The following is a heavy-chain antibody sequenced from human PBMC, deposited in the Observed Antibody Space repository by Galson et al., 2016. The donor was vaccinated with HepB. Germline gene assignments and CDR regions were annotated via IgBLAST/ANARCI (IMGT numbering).Heavy chain of an antibody. J-gene: IGHJ4*02. CDR2: ISGSGDST. Sequence: SLRLSCAASGFAFNYFALSWVRQAPGKGLEWVSSISGSGDSTYYADSVKGRFTVSRDNSKNTVYLQMNSLRAEDTAVYYCARESSDTAMIAFNFAYWGQGTLVTVSS. CDR3: ARESSDTAMIAFNFAY. V-gene: IGHV3-23*01. D-gene: IGHD5-18*01. CDR1: GFAFNYFA.